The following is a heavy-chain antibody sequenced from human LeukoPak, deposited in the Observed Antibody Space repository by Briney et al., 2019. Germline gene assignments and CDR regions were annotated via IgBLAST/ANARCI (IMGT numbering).Heavy chain of an antibody. V-gene: IGHV1-2*02. J-gene: IGHJ4*02. D-gene: IGHD6-19*01. CDR2: INPNSGGT. CDR1: GYTFTGYY. CDR3: ARVGYSSGWYDY. Sequence: ASVKVSCKASGYTFTGYYMHWVRQAPGQGLQWMGWINPNSGGTNYAQKFQGRVTMTRDTSISTAYMELSRLRSDDTAVYYCARVGYSSGWYDYWGQGTLVTVSS.